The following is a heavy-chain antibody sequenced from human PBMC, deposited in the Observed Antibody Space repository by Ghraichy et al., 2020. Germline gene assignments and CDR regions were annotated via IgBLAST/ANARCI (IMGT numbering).Heavy chain of an antibody. D-gene: IGHD3-22*01. CDR1: GDSISTTSYY. CDR3: SRVTKIGVRDGFDI. CDR2: IYYSGST. Sequence: SETLSLTCTVSGDSISTTSYYWGWIRQPPGMGLEWIGYIYYSGSTFYNPSLRSRVTISVDTSKNQFSLKLSSVTAADTAVYYCSRVTKIGVRDGFDIWGQGTVVTVSS. V-gene: IGHV4-39*02. J-gene: IGHJ3*02.